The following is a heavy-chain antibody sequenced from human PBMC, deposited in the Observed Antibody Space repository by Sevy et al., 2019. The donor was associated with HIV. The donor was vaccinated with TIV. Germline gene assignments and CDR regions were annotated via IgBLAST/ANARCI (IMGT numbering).Heavy chain of an antibody. CDR1: GGSINNKAYY. V-gene: IGHV4-39*01. J-gene: IGHJ1*01. CDR3: ARRLAAAGGGNEYFQP. D-gene: IGHD6-13*01. CDR2: MSYNGNS. Sequence: SETLSLTCTVSGGSINNKAYYWAWIRQPPGKGLEGIGSMSYNGNSYYNPSLNCRVTISLDTSKNPFSLGLTFVTAADSAVYYCARRLAAAGGGNEYFQPWGQGTLVTVSS.